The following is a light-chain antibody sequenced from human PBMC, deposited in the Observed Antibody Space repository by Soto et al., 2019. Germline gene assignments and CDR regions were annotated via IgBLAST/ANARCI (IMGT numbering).Light chain of an antibody. CDR1: QSISSW. V-gene: IGKV1-5*03. J-gene: IGKJ2*01. CDR3: QQYSLYNT. Sequence: DIQMTQSPSTLSASVGDRVTITCRASQSISSWLAWYQQKPGKAPKLLIYKASNLQSGVPSRFSGSGSGTEFTITISRLQPDDFVTYYCQQYSLYNTFGQGTKLEIK. CDR2: KAS.